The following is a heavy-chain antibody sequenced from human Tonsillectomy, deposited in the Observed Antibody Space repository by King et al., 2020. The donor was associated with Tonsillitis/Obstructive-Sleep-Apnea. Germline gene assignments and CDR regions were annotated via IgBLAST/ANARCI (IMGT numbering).Heavy chain of an antibody. CDR2: ISYHGRNT. CDR3: ARDRDSSGWYLSNAFDM. V-gene: IGHV3-30*01. Sequence: VQLVESGGDVVQPGRSLRLSCAATGFTFSSFAMHWVRQAPGRGLEGVPIISYHGRNTYYPISVKGRFTISRDNSKNTLYLQMHGLRVEDMAVYYCARDRDSSGWYLSNAFDMWGQGTMVSVSS. D-gene: IGHD6-19*01. CDR1: GFTFSSFA. J-gene: IGHJ3*02.